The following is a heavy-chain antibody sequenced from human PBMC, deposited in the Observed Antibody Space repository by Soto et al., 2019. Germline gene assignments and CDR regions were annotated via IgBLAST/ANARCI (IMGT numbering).Heavy chain of an antibody. CDR3: AREDYDSSGYPEMVDY. V-gene: IGHV3-30-3*01. J-gene: IGHJ4*02. CDR2: ISYDGSNK. Sequence: GGSLRLSCAASGFTFSSYAMHWVRQSPGKGLEWVAVISYDGSNKYYADSVKGRFTISRDNSKNTLYLQMNSLRAEDTAVYYCAREDYDSSGYPEMVDYWGQGTLVTVSS. D-gene: IGHD3-22*01. CDR1: GFTFSSYA.